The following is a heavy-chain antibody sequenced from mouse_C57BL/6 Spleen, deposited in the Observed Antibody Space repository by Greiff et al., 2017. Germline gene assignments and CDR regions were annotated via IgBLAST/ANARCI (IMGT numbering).Heavy chain of an antibody. CDR3: TREGPGYAMDY. J-gene: IGHJ4*01. D-gene: IGHD4-1*01. CDR2: ISSGGDYI. Sequence: EVKLVESGEGLVKPGGSLKLSCAASGFTFSSYAMSWVRQTPEKRLAWVAYISSGGDYIYYADTVKGRFTISRDNARNTLYLQMSSLKSEDTAMYYCTREGPGYAMDYWGQGTSVTVSS. V-gene: IGHV5-9-1*02. CDR1: GFTFSSYA.